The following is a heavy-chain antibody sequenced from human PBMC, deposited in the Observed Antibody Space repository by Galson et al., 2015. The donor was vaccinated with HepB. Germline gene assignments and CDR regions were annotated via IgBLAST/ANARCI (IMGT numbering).Heavy chain of an antibody. CDR1: GFTFSSYA. CDR3: ARDLWAGIWFGESTYYYGMDV. Sequence: SLRLSCAASGFTFSSYAMHWVRQAPGKGLEWVAVISYDGSNKYYADSVKGRFTISRDNSKNTLYLQMNSLRAEDTAVYYCARDLWAGIWFGESTYYYGMDVWGQGTTVTVSS. V-gene: IGHV3-30*04. D-gene: IGHD3-10*01. CDR2: ISYDGSNK. J-gene: IGHJ6*02.